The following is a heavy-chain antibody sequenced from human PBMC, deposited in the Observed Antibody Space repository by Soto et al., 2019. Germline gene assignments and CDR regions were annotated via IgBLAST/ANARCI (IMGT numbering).Heavy chain of an antibody. CDR2: VYHDWLT. D-gene: IGHD3-10*01. V-gene: IGHV4-61*01. Sequence: ETQSGMCDVSGGSVSSRTYFWTWIRQSPGKALEWLGFVYHDWLTNFIPSLKSRLSMSVDRSKNQFSLSLRSVTAGDSAVYFCATDLGVGSPGFFVAWGQGIPVTVYS. CDR1: GGSVSSRTYF. CDR3: ATDLGVGSPGFFVA. J-gene: IGHJ5*02.